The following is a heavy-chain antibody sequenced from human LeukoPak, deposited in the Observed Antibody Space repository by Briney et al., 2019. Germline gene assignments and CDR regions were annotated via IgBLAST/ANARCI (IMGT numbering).Heavy chain of an antibody. CDR2: INSNSGGT. D-gene: IGHD2-21*01. V-gene: IGHV1-2*02. CDR3: ARADRLDGGPYLIGP. Sequence: ASVKDSCKTSGYSFTDYYMHWVRQAPGQGLEWMGWINSNSGGTSSAQKFQGRVTMTRDTSITTVYMEVSWLTSDDTAIYYCARADRLDGGPYLIGPWGQGTLVTVSS. J-gene: IGHJ5*02. CDR1: GYSFTDYY.